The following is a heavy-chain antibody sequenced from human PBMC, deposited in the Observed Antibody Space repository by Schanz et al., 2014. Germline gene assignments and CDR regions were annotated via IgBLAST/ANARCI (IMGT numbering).Heavy chain of an antibody. CDR3: VSQTGSPNY. V-gene: IGHV3-23*01. D-gene: IGHD6-13*01. CDR1: GFSFSSYA. Sequence: EVQLLESGGGLVQPGGSLRLSCAASGFSFSSYAMGWVRQARGKGLEWVSAISGSGGSTYYADSVKGRFTISRDNSNKTVDLQMNSLRVEDTAVYFCVSQTGSPNYWGQGTLVTVSS. CDR2: ISGSGGST. J-gene: IGHJ4*02.